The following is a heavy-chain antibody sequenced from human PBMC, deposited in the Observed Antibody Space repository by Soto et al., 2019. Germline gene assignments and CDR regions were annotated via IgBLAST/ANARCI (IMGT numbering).Heavy chain of an antibody. V-gene: IGHV4-34*01. Sequence: PSESLSITCAFYRGIFCGYYWSWIRQPPGKGLEWIGEINHSGSTNYNPSLKSRVTISVDTSKNQFSLKLSSVTAADTAVYYCARNYPIDYWGQGTLVTVSS. J-gene: IGHJ4*02. CDR3: ARNYPIDY. D-gene: IGHD1-7*01. CDR2: INHSGST. CDR1: RGIFCGYY.